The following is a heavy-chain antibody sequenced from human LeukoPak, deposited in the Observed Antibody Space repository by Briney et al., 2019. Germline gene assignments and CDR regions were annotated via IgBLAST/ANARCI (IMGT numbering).Heavy chain of an antibody. CDR3: ATRPGGSTWYGVFDF. CDR1: GVSMSSHY. J-gene: IGHJ4*02. V-gene: IGHV4-59*11. CDR2: IYYGGTT. Sequence: SETLSLTCSVSGVSMSSHYWSWIRQPPGKGLGWIGYIYYGGTTNYNPSLKSRVTMSVDTSKNQFSLKLSSVTAADTALYYCATRPGGSTWYGVFDFWSRGTLVTVSS. D-gene: IGHD6-13*01.